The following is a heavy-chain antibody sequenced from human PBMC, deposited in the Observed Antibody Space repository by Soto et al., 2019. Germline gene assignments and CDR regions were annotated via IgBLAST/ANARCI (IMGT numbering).Heavy chain of an antibody. CDR2: LYYGRSA. D-gene: IGHD3-22*01. CDR3: AIRSMAVVPEY. CDR1: GDSISSYY. V-gene: IGHV4-59*01. Sequence: QVQLQESGPGLVKPSETLSLTCAVSGDSISSYYCMWIRQPPGKGLESIGYLYYGRSANYNPSLMSRVTLSVDTSTNECPLPLSSMTAADTAVYYCAIRSMAVVPEYWGQGTLVTFSS. J-gene: IGHJ4*02.